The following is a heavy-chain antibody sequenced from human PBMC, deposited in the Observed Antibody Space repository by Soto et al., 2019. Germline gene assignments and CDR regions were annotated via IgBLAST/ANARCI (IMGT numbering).Heavy chain of an antibody. CDR2: ISGSGYII. J-gene: IGHJ4*02. Sequence: LRLSCAVSGFTFTSYEMNWVRQTPGKGLEWLSYISGSGYIIYYSDSVKGRFTVSRDNAKNSLYLQMNSLRAEDTAVYYCARAPRYCTNGVCYSFSDYWGQGTPVTVSS. V-gene: IGHV3-48*03. CDR1: GFTFTSYE. D-gene: IGHD2-8*01. CDR3: ARAPRYCTNGVCYSFSDY.